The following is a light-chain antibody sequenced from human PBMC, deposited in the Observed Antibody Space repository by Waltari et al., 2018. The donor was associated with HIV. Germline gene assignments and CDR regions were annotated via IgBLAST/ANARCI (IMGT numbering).Light chain of an antibody. J-gene: IGLJ3*02. CDR2: QDN. V-gene: IGLV3-1*01. Sequence: SYEVTQPPSVAVSPGQTASITRSGDDLGDNYTCWYQLKPGQSPLLVIYQDNKRPSGIPERFSGSSSGHTATLTISGTLPMDEADYYCQAWGSSTSGVFGTGTKLTVL. CDR1: DLGDNY. CDR3: QAWGSSTSGV.